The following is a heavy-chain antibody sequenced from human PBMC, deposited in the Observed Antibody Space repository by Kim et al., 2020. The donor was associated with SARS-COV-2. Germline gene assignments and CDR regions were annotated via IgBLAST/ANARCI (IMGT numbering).Heavy chain of an antibody. CDR1: GYTFTMYG. Sequence: ASVKVSCTASGYTFTMYGISWVRQAPGQGLEWMGWITTYDGHTKYAEKVQGRVSVTRDTSTSTVYMELRSLRSDDTAVYYCARRRNWGSTSWYFELWGRG. CDR2: ITTYDGHT. V-gene: IGHV1-18*01. D-gene: IGHD7-27*01. CDR3: ARRRNWGSTSWYFEL. J-gene: IGHJ2*01.